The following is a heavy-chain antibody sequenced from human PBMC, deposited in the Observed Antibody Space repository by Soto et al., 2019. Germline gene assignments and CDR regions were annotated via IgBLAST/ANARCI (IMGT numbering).Heavy chain of an antibody. V-gene: IGHV3-23*01. Sequence: GGSMRLSCTASGFTFTSYGMGWVRQATGKGLQWVSTIRGDGGQTHYTDSVKGRFSISRDNSKNTVYLQMDSLRAEDTAMYFCARDVGLDSDDFFAYWGQGTQVTVSS. CDR3: ARDVGLDSDDFFAY. D-gene: IGHD3-9*01. J-gene: IGHJ4*02. CDR2: IRGDGGQT. CDR1: GFTFTSYG.